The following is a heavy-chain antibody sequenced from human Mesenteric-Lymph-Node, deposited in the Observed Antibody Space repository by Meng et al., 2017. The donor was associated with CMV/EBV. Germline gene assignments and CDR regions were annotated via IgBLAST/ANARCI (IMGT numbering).Heavy chain of an antibody. J-gene: IGHJ4*02. CDR1: GFTFSSYS. V-gene: IGHV3-15*04. Sequence: GESLKISCAASGFTFSSYSMNWVRQAPGKGLEWVGRIESKTYGATADYATPVKGRFTISRDDSKNTLYLQLNSLKTEDTAVYYCTTVGRGTLVPALQGVDYWGQGTLVTVSS. D-gene: IGHD2-2*01. CDR2: IESKTYGATA. CDR3: TTVGRGTLVPALQGVDY.